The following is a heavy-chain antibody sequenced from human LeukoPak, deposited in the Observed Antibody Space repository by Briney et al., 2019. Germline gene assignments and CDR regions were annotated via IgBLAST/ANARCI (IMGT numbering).Heavy chain of an antibody. CDR2: IYSGGGT. V-gene: IGHV3-53*01. J-gene: IGHJ4*02. D-gene: IGHD1-14*01. Sequence: GGSLRLSCAASGLTVSSNYMSWVRQAPGKGLEWVSIIYSGGGTYYADSVKGRFTISRDISKNTLYLQMNSLRAEDTAVYYCARDSDSGFDYWGQGTLVTVSS. CDR1: GLTVSSNY. CDR3: ARDSDSGFDY.